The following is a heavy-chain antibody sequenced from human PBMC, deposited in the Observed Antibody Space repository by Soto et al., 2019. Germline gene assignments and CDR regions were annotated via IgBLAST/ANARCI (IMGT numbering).Heavy chain of an antibody. V-gene: IGHV3-23*01. CDR3: AKAYYYDSSGYSDLRLFDY. J-gene: IGHJ4*02. Sequence: EVQLLESGGGLVQPGGSLRLSCAASGFTFSSYAMSWVRQAPGKGLEWVSAISGSGGSTYYADSVKGRFTISRDNSTNTMYLQMNSLGAEDTAVYYCAKAYYYDSSGYSDLRLFDYWGQGTLVTVSS. D-gene: IGHD3-22*01. CDR1: GFTFSSYA. CDR2: ISGSGGST.